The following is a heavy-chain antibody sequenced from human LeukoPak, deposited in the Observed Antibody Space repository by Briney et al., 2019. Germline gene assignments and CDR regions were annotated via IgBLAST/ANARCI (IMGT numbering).Heavy chain of an antibody. CDR1: GFTFSSYG. Sequence: GGSLRLSCAAPGFTFSSYGMHWVRQAPGKGLEWVAVISYDGSNKYYADSVKGRFTISRDNSKNTLYLQMNSLRAEDTAVYYCAKDFFRAFPYYGSGSYPAYYWGQGTLVTVSS. J-gene: IGHJ4*02. CDR3: AKDFFRAFPYYGSGSYPAYY. D-gene: IGHD3-10*01. CDR2: ISYDGSNK. V-gene: IGHV3-30*18.